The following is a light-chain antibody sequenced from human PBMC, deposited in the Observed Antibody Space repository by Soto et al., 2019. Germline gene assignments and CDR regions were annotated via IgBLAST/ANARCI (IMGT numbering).Light chain of an antibody. CDR3: QHYVTSLTT. V-gene: IGKV3-20*01. J-gene: IGKJ1*01. CDR1: QTVTSNY. CDR2: GAS. Sequence: EIVLTQSPGTLSLSPGERATPSCGASQTVTSNYLAWYQQKPGQAPRLLIFGASIRVTGIPDSFIGSGSGTDFTLTISRLEPEDFAVYYCQHYVTSLTTFGQGTKVDIK.